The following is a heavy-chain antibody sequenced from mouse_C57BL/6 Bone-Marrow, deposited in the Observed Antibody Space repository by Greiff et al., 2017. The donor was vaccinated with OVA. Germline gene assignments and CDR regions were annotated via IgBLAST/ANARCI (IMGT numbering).Heavy chain of an antibody. CDR2: IYPRSGNT. V-gene: IGHV1-81*01. CDR3: ARDYYGSSSWFAY. J-gene: IGHJ3*01. CDR1: GYTFTSYG. Sequence: QVQLQQSGAELARPGASVKLSCKASGYTFTSYGISWVKQRTGQGLEWIGEIYPRSGNTYYNEKFKGKATLTTDKSSSTAYMELRSLTSEDSAVYFCARDYYGSSSWFAYWGQGTLVTVSA. D-gene: IGHD1-1*01.